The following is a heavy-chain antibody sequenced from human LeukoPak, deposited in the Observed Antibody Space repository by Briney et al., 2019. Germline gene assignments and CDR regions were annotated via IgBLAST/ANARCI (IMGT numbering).Heavy chain of an antibody. CDR1: GDSISSGYNY. V-gene: IGHV4-30-4*01. D-gene: IGHD2-2*01. Sequence: PSETLSLTCTVSGDSISSGYNYWSWIRQPQGKGLEWNGYIDYSGSTSYNPSLKRRVTISVDTSKNHFSLKLSSVTAADTAVYYCAKRNKVREYYYYGMDVWGQGTTVTVSS. J-gene: IGHJ6*02. CDR3: AKRNKVREYYYYGMDV. CDR2: IDYSGST.